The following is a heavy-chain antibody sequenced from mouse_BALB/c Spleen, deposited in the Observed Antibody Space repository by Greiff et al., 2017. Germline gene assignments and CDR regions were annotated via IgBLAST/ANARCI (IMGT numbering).Heavy chain of an antibody. CDR2: IRYSGST. D-gene: IGHD2-4*01. CDR1: GYSITSDYA. CDR3: ARFRSTMITAFAY. V-gene: IGHV3-2*02. Sequence: ESGPGLVKPSQSLSLTCTVTGYSITSDYAWNWIRQFPGNKLEWMGYIRYSGSTSYNPSLKSRISITRDTSKNQFFLQLNSVTTEDTATYYCARFRSTMITAFAYWGQGTLVTVSA. J-gene: IGHJ3*01.